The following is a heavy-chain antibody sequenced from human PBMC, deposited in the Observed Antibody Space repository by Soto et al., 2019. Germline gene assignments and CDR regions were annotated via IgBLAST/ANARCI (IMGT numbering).Heavy chain of an antibody. CDR2: ISSSSSYI. V-gene: IGHV3-21*01. J-gene: IGHJ6*02. CDR3: ARVFGRAAAGGMDV. CDR1: GFTFSSYS. D-gene: IGHD6-13*01. Sequence: PGGSLRLSCAASGFTFSSYSMNWVRQAPGKGLEWVSSISSSSSYIYYADSVKGRFTISRDNAKNSLYLQMNSLRAEDTAVYYCARVFGRAAAGGMDVWGQGTTVTVSS.